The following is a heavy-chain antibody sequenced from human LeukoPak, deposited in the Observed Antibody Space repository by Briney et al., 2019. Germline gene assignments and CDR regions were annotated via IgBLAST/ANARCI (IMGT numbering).Heavy chain of an antibody. D-gene: IGHD2-2*01. CDR1: GGSFSGYY. J-gene: IGHJ4*02. CDR2: INHSGST. V-gene: IGHV4-34*01. Sequence: SETLSLTCAVYGGSFSGYYWSWIRQPPGKGLEWIGEINHSGSTNYNPSLKSRVTISVDTSKNQFSLKLSSVTAADTAVYYCAREVVVVPAANFDYWGQGTLVTVSS. CDR3: AREVVVVPAANFDY.